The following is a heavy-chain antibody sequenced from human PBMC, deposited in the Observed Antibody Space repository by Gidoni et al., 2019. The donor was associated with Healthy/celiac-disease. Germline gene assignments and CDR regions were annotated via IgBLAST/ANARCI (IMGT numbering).Heavy chain of an antibody. CDR3: ARGSGGYDQYYYYYYGMDV. CDR1: GGPISSRNW. V-gene: IGHV4-4*02. CDR2: IYHSGST. Sequence: QVQLQESGPGLVKPSGTLSLTFAVSGGPISSRNWWSWVRQPPGKGLEWIGEIYHSGSTNYNPSLKSRVTISVDKSKNQFSLKLSSVTAADTAVYYCARGSGGYDQYYYYYYGMDVWGQGTTVTVSS. J-gene: IGHJ6*02. D-gene: IGHD5-12*01.